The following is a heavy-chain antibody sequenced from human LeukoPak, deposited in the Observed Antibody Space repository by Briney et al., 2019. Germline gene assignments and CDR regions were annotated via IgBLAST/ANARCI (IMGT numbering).Heavy chain of an antibody. Sequence: GGSLRLSCAASGFTFSRYAIRWVRQAPGKGLEWVAVISSDGSKTYFADSVKGRFTISRDNSKNTLYLQMNSLRADDTAVFYCARALSTSWPFYYYFGLDVWGQGTTVTVSS. J-gene: IGHJ6*02. CDR3: ARALSTSWPFYYYFGLDV. CDR1: GFTFSRYA. D-gene: IGHD6-13*01. V-gene: IGHV3-30*04. CDR2: ISSDGSKT.